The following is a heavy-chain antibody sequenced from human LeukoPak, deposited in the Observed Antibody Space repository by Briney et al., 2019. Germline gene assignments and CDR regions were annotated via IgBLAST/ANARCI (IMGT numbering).Heavy chain of an antibody. Sequence: GGSLRLSCAASGFTFSDYYMSWIRQAPGKGLEWVSYISSSGSTIYYADSVKGRFTISRDNAKNSLYLQMNSLRAEDTAVYYCARRRTYFDSSGYSPDAFDIWGQGTMVTVSS. D-gene: IGHD3-22*01. CDR3: ARRRTYFDSSGYSPDAFDI. CDR2: ISSSGSTI. CDR1: GFTFSDYY. V-gene: IGHV3-11*04. J-gene: IGHJ3*02.